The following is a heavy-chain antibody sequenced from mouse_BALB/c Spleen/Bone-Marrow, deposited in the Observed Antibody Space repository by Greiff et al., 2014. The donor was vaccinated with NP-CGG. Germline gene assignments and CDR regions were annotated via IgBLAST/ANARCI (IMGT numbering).Heavy chain of an antibody. CDR2: ISSGSSTI. D-gene: IGHD1-1*01. CDR3: ARGNYGFSFYYAMDY. V-gene: IGHV5-17*02. CDR1: GFTFSSFG. Sequence: EVQVVESGGGLVQPGGSRKLSCAASGFTFSSFGMHWVRQAPEKGLEWVAYISSGSSTIYYADTVKGRFTISRDNPENTLFLQMTSLRSEDTAMYYCARGNYGFSFYYAMDYWGQGTSVTVSS. J-gene: IGHJ4*01.